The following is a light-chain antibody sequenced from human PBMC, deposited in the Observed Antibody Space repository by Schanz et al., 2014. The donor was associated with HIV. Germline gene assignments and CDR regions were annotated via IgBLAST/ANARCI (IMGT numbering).Light chain of an antibody. CDR2: AAS. V-gene: IGKV1-17*01. CDR1: QGIGND. Sequence: DIQMTQSPSSLSASVGDRVTITCRASQGIGNDLGWYQQRPGKAPKRLIYAASTLQSGVPSRFVGGGSGTEFTLTISGLQPDDFATYYCQQYAVSSWTFGLGTRVQSK. CDR3: QQYAVSSWT. J-gene: IGKJ1*01.